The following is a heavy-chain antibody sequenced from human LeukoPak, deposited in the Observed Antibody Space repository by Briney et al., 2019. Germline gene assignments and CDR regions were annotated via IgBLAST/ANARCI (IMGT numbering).Heavy chain of an antibody. CDR2: ISYDGSNK. CDR3: ASLASGSYYDVDY. V-gene: IGHV3-30*04. J-gene: IGHJ4*02. CDR1: GFTFSSYA. D-gene: IGHD1-26*01. Sequence: GRSLRLSCAASGFTFSSYAMHWVRQAPGKGLEWVAVISYDGSNKYYADSVKGRFTISRDNSKNTLYLQMNSLRAEDTAVYYCASLASGSYYDVDYWGQGTLVTVSS.